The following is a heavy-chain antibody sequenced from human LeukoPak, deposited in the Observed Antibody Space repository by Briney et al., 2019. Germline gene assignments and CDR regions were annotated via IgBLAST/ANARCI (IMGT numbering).Heavy chain of an antibody. CDR1: GFTFSTYT. Sequence: PGGSLRLSCAASGFTFSTYTMSWVRQAPGKGLEWVSTISGSGSSTYYADSVKGRFTISRDNSMNTLYLQMHSLRAEDTAVYFCAKDKEYSYYYFDYWGQGTLVTVSS. J-gene: IGHJ4*02. CDR2: ISGSGSST. D-gene: IGHD2-21*01. V-gene: IGHV3-23*01. CDR3: AKDKEYSYYYFDY.